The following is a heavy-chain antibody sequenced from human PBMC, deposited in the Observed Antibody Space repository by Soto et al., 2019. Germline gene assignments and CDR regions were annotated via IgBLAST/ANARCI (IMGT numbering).Heavy chain of an antibody. CDR1: GFTFSSYA. CDR3: ASNAYYYDSSGRHSMKYFQH. V-gene: IGHV3-23*01. J-gene: IGHJ1*01. D-gene: IGHD3-22*01. CDR2: ISGSGGST. Sequence: PGGSLRLSCAASGFTFSSYAMSWVRQAPGKGLEWVSAISGSGGSTYYADSVKGRFTISRDNSKNTLYLQMNSLRAEDTAVYYCASNAYYYDSSGRHSMKYFQHWGQGTLVTVSS.